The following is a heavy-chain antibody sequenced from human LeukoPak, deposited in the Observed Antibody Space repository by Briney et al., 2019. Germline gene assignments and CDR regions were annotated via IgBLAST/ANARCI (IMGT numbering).Heavy chain of an antibody. V-gene: IGHV3-30-3*01. CDR2: ISYDGSNK. J-gene: IGHJ4*02. CDR1: GFTFSSYA. Sequence: KPGGSLRLSCAASGFTFSSYAMHWVRQAPAKGLEGVAVISYDGSNKYYADSVKGRFTISRDNSKNTLYLQMNSLRAEDTAVYYCARDSLRDYYDSSGYFDYWGQGTLVTVSS. D-gene: IGHD3-22*01. CDR3: ARDSLRDYYDSSGYFDY.